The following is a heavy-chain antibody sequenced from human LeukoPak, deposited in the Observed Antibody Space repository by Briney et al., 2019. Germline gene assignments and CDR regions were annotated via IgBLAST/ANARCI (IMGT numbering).Heavy chain of an antibody. Sequence: LSLTCTVSGGSISSGSYYWSWIRQPAGKGLEWVGRIYTSGSTNYNPSLKSRVTISVDTSKNQFSLKLSSVTAADTAVYYCASEKYYDSSVFAFDIWGQGTMVTVSS. D-gene: IGHD3-22*01. J-gene: IGHJ3*02. CDR3: ASEKYYDSSVFAFDI. CDR1: GGSISSGSYY. V-gene: IGHV4-61*02. CDR2: IYTSGST.